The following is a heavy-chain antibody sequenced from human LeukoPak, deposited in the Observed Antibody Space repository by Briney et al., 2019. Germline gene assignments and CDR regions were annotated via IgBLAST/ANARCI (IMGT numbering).Heavy chain of an antibody. CDR3: ARVAATIYWYYGMDV. CDR1: GYTFTGYY. J-gene: IGHJ6*02. V-gene: IGHV1-2*02. Sequence: ASVKVSCKASGYTFTGYYMHWVRQAPGQGLEWMGWINPNSGGTNYAQKFQGRVTMTRDTSISTAYMELRSLRSDDTAVYYCARVAATIYWYYGMDVWGQGTTVTVPS. D-gene: IGHD6-13*01. CDR2: INPNSGGT.